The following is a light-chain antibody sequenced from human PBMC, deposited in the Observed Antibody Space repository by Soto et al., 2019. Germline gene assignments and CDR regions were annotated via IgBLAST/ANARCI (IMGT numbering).Light chain of an antibody. CDR3: QHYNEYSST. CDR1: QSIRSW. V-gene: IGKV1-5*01. Sequence: DIQMTQSPSTLSASVGDRITITCRASQSIRSWLAWYQQKPEKAPTLLIYDASILESGVPSRFSGSGSGTEFTLTISSLHPDDFATYSCQHYNEYSSTFGPGTKVDIK. CDR2: DAS. J-gene: IGKJ3*01.